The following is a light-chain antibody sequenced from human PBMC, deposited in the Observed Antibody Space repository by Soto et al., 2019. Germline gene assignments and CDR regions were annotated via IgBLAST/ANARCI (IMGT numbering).Light chain of an antibody. CDR2: GAS. J-gene: IGKJ2*01. CDR3: QQYNNWPPAT. CDR1: QSVSSN. V-gene: IGKV3-15*01. Sequence: EIVMPQSPATLSVSPGERATLSCRASQSVSSNLAWYQQKPGQAPRLLIYGASTRATGIPARFSGSGSGTEFTLAISSVHSEDFAVYYCQQYNNWPPATLGQGTKLEIK.